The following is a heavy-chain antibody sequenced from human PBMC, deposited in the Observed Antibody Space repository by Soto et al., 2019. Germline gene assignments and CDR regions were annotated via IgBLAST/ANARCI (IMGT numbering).Heavy chain of an antibody. Sequence: EVQLVESGGGLVQPGGSLRLSCAASGSTFSSYWMSWVRQAPGKGLEWVANIKQDGSEKYYVDSVKGRFTISRDNAKNSLYLQMNSLRAEDMAVYYCARARSGLLVYYFDYWGQGTLVTVSS. CDR1: GSTFSSYW. CDR3: ARARSGLLVYYFDY. D-gene: IGHD2-21*01. V-gene: IGHV3-7*03. CDR2: IKQDGSEK. J-gene: IGHJ4*02.